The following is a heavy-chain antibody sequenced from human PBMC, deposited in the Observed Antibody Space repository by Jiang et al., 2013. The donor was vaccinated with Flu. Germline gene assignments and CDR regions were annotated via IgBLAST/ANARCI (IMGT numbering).Heavy chain of an antibody. Sequence: GAEVKKPGASVKVSCKASGYTFTGYYMHWVRQAPGQGLEWMGWINPNSGGTNYAQKFQGRVTMTRDTSISTAYMELSRLRSDDTAVYYCARDPKGSDILNQGDAFDIWGQGTMVTVSS. V-gene: IGHV1-2*02. D-gene: IGHD3-9*01. J-gene: IGHJ3*02. CDR2: INPNSGGT. CDR1: GYTFTGYY. CDR3: ARDPKGSDILNQGDAFDI.